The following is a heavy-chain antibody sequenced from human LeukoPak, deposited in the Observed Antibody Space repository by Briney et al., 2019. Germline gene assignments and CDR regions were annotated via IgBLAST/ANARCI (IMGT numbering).Heavy chain of an antibody. CDR2: INYSGST. CDR1: GGSISSYY. D-gene: IGHD3-9*01. Sequence: SETLSLSCTVSGGSISSYYWTWIRQPPGKGLEWIGYINYSGSTNYNPSLKSRVSTSIDTPKNRFSLKLSSVTAADTAVYYCARGYYDVLTGLYYFDYWGQGTLVTVSS. V-gene: IGHV4-59*01. J-gene: IGHJ4*02. CDR3: ARGYYDVLTGLYYFDY.